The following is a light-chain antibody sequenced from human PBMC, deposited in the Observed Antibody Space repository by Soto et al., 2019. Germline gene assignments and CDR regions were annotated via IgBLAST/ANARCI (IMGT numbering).Light chain of an antibody. V-gene: IGLV4-60*02. J-gene: IGLJ7*01. CDR2: VEGGGSY. Sequence: QSALTQSSSASASLGSSVKLTCTLSSGHTTYIIAWHQQQPGKAPRYLMKVEGGGSYNTGSGVPARFSGSSSGADRYLTISNLQFEDEADYYCETWDSNTHAVFGGGTQLTVL. CDR3: ETWDSNTHAV. CDR1: SGHTTYI.